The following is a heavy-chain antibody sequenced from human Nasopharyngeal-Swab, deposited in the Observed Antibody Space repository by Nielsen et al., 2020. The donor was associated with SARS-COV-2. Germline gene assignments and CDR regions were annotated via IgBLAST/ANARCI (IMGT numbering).Heavy chain of an antibody. Sequence: ASVKVSCKASGYTFTGYYMHWVRQAPGQGLEWMGRINPNSGGTNYAQKFQGRVTMTRDTSISTAYMELSRLRSDDTAVYYCARDRLNEGIDYYYYYGMDVWGQGTTVTASS. J-gene: IGHJ6*02. CDR1: GYTFTGYY. CDR3: ARDRLNEGIDYYYYYGMDV. CDR2: INPNSGGT. D-gene: IGHD2-15*01. V-gene: IGHV1-2*06.